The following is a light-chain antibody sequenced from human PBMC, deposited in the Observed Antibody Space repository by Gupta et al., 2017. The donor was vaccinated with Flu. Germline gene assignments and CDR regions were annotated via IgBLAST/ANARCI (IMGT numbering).Light chain of an antibody. CDR3: CSYAGSYTFGWV. V-gene: IGLV2-11*01. CDR2: DVS. Sequence: QSALTQPRSVSGSPGQSVTISCTGTSSDVGGYNYVSWYQQHPGKAPKLMIYDVSKRPSGVPDRFSGSKSGNTASLTISGFQAEDEADYYCCSYAGSYTFGWVFGGGTKLTVL. J-gene: IGLJ3*02. CDR1: SSDVGGYNY.